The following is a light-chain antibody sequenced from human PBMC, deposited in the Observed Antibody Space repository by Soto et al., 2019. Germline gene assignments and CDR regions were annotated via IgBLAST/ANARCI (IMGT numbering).Light chain of an antibody. CDR3: QSYDSDSVV. V-gene: IGLV6-57*04. Sequence: NFMLTQPHSVSESPGKTLSISCPRSSGSIAHNYVQWYQQRPGTAPTTVIYENNQRLSGVPDRFSGSTDGSSNSASLTISGLQTEDEDDYYCQSYDSDSVVFGGGTKVTVL. J-gene: IGLJ2*01. CDR1: SGSIAHNY. CDR2: ENN.